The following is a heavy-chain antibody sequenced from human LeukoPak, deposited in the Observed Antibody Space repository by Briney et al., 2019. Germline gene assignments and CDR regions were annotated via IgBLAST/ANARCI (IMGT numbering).Heavy chain of an antibody. CDR2: IRSDGSNK. J-gene: IGHJ4*02. CDR3: AKGVGTTSNY. D-gene: IGHD4-11*01. V-gene: IGHV3-30*02. CDR1: GFTFSSYG. Sequence: GGSLRLSCAASGFTFSSYGIHWVRQAPSKGLEWVAFIRSDGSNKYYADSVKGRFTISKDNSKNTLYLQMNSLRAEDTAVYYCAKGVGTTSNYWGRGTLVTVSS.